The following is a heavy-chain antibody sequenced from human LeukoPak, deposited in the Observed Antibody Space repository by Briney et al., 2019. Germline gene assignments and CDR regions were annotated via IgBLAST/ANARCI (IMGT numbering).Heavy chain of an antibody. J-gene: IGHJ4*02. CDR1: GFNFNNFA. CDR2: MTGPADTT. CDR3: AKGAEIDH. V-gene: IGHV3-23*01. Sequence: GGSLRLSCAASGFNFNNFAMSWVRQAPGKGPEWLSAMTGPADTTYYAESVKGRFIISRDYSKSMVYLQMNSLRVEDAAIYYCAKGAEIDHWGQGTLVTVSS.